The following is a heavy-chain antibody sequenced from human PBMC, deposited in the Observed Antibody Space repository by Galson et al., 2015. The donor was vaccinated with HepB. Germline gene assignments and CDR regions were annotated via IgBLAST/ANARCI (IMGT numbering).Heavy chain of an antibody. CDR1: GFTFNNAW. Sequence: SLRLSCAASGFTFNNAWMNWVRQAPGRGLEWVGRIRTKTDGGTTDYTAPVKGRFTISRDGSKNTLYLQMTSLKTEDTAVYFCTAQKLGRGAFDIWGQGTMV. J-gene: IGHJ3*02. D-gene: IGHD7-27*01. CDR3: TAQKLGRGAFDI. CDR2: IRTKTDGGTT. V-gene: IGHV3-15*01.